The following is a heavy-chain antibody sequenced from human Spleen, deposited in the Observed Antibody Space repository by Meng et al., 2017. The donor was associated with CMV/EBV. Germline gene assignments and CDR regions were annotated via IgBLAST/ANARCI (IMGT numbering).Heavy chain of an antibody. CDR1: GFTFSDYY. Sequence: LSLTCAASGFTFSDYYMSWIRQAPGKGLEWVSYISSSGSTIYYADSVKGRFTISRDNAKNSLYLQMNSLRAEDTAVYYCARDADTHIDYYYYGMDVWGQGTTVTVSS. D-gene: IGHD5-12*01. CDR3: ARDADTHIDYYYYGMDV. V-gene: IGHV3-11*04. J-gene: IGHJ6*02. CDR2: ISSSGSTI.